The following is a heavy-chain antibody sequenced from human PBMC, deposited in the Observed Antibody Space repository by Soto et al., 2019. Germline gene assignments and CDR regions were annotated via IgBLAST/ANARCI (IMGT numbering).Heavy chain of an antibody. CDR1: GFTFRSYW. J-gene: IGHJ4*02. D-gene: IGHD6-6*01. CDR3: ASDGSSLNFDS. V-gene: IGHV3-74*01. CDR2: INSDGSST. Sequence: EVQLVESGGGLVQPGGSLRLSCAASGFTFRSYWMQWVRQAPGKGLVWVSWINSDGSSTSYADSVKGRFTISRDNAKNTLYLQMNILRAEHTAVYYCASDGSSLNFDSWGQGTLVTVST.